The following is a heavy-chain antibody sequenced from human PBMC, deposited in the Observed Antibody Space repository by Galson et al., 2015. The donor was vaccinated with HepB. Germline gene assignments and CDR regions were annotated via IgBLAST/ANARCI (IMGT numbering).Heavy chain of an antibody. D-gene: IGHD3-22*01. CDR3: ARVNYYDLTFDS. CDR2: MNPNSGNT. Sequence: SVKVSCKAYGYTFTNHDVNWVRQAPGQGLEWMGWMNPNSGNTGYAQKFQGRVTMTTNTSIRTAYMELSSLRSEDTAVYYCARVNYYDLTFDSWGQGTLVTVSS. V-gene: IGHV1-8*01. CDR1: GYTFTNHD. J-gene: IGHJ4*02.